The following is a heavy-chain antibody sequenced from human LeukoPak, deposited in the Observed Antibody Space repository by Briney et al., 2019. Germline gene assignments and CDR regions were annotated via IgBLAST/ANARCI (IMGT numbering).Heavy chain of an antibody. Sequence: SVKVSCKASGGTFSSYAISWVRQAPGQGLEWMGRIIPILGIANYAQKFQGRVTITADKSTSTAYMELSSLRSEDTAVYYCARGGIAARYYYYGMDVWGQGTTVTVSS. D-gene: IGHD6-13*01. CDR3: ARGGIAARYYYYGMDV. CDR1: GGTFSSYA. V-gene: IGHV1-69*04. CDR2: IIPILGIA. J-gene: IGHJ6*02.